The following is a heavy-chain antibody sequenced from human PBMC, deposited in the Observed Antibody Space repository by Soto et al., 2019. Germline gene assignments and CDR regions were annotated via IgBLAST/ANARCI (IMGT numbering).Heavy chain of an antibody. CDR2: ISGSGGST. CDR3: AKLNLWFGELLGPNDAFDI. Sequence: GGSLRLSCAASGFTFSSYAMSWVRQAPGKGLEWVSAISGSGGSTYYADSVKGRFTISRDNSKNTLYLQMNSLRAEDTAVYYCAKLNLWFGELLGPNDAFDIWGQGTMVTVSS. CDR1: GFTFSSYA. J-gene: IGHJ3*02. V-gene: IGHV3-23*01. D-gene: IGHD3-10*01.